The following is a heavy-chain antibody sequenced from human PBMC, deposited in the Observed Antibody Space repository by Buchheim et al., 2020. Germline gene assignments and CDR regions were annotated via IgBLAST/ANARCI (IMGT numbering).Heavy chain of an antibody. Sequence: QVQLVESGGGVVQPGRSLRLSCAASGFTFSSYGMHWVRQAPGKGLEWVAVIWYDGSNKYYADSVKGRFTISRDNSKTTLYLQMNSLRAEDTAVYYCARDVRRGYSYGLCDYWGQGTL. D-gene: IGHD5-18*01. V-gene: IGHV3-33*01. CDR1: GFTFSSYG. CDR2: IWYDGSNK. J-gene: IGHJ4*02. CDR3: ARDVRRGYSYGLCDY.